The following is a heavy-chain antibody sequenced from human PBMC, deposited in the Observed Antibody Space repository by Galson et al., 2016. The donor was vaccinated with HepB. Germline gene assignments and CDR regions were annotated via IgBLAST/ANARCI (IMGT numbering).Heavy chain of an antibody. CDR2: MTADNGDT. V-gene: IGHV1-8*01. Sequence: SVKVSCKASGYSFTNYDINWVRQAPGQGLEGIGWMTADNGDTGYVEKFKGRVTLTRDTSKETAYVELNSLTSDDTAMYYCARGTWFDPWGQGTLVIVSS. CDR1: GYSFTNYD. CDR3: ARGTWFDP. J-gene: IGHJ5*02.